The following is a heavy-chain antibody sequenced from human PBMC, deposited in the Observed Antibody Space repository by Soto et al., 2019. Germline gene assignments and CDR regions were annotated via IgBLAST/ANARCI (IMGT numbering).Heavy chain of an antibody. CDR2: ISGSGGST. J-gene: IGHJ3*02. Sequence: PGGSLRLSCAASGFTFSSYAMSWVRQAPGKGLEWVSAISGSGGSTYYADSVKGRFTISRDNSKNTLYLQMNSLRAEDTAVYYCAKDRTRIAVAGRTVDNAFDIWGQGTMVTVSS. CDR1: GFTFSSYA. CDR3: AKDRTRIAVAGRTVDNAFDI. V-gene: IGHV3-23*01. D-gene: IGHD6-19*01.